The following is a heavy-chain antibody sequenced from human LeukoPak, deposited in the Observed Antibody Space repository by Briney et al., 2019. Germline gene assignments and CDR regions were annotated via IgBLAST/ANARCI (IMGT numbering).Heavy chain of an antibody. CDR2: ISSSSSYI. V-gene: IGHV3-21*01. Sequence: GGSLRLSCAASGFTFCSYSMNWVRQAPGKGLEWVSSISSSSSYIYYADSVKGRFTISRDNAKNSLYLQMNSLRAEDTAVYYCAREREELDDYWGQGTLVTVSS. CDR1: GFTFCSYS. J-gene: IGHJ4*02. CDR3: AREREELDDY. D-gene: IGHD6-13*01.